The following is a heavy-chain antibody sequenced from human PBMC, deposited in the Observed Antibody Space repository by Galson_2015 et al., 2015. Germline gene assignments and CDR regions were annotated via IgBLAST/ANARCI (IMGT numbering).Heavy chain of an antibody. CDR2: INAGNGDT. J-gene: IGHJ6*02. D-gene: IGHD2-2*01. Sequence: YTFTSYAMHWVRQAPGQRLEWMGWINAGNGDTKYSQKFQGRVTITRDTSASTAYMELSSLRSEDTAVYYCARAPTKHCSSTSCPHYYYGMDVWGQGTTVTVSS. CDR1: YTFTSYA. CDR3: ARAPTKHCSSTSCPHYYYGMDV. V-gene: IGHV1-3*01.